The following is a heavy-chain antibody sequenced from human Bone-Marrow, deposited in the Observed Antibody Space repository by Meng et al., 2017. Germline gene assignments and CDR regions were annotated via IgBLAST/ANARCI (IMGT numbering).Heavy chain of an antibody. CDR2: ISGSGGST. Sequence: GESLKISCAASGFTFSSYAMSWVRQAPGKGLEWVSAISGSGGSTYYADSVKGRFTISRDNSKNTLYLQMNSLRAEDTAVYYCAKDHSLDYGVILGYWGQGTLVTVSS. J-gene: IGHJ4*02. V-gene: IGHV3-23*01. CDR1: GFTFSSYA. CDR3: AKDHSLDYGVILGY. D-gene: IGHD4-17*01.